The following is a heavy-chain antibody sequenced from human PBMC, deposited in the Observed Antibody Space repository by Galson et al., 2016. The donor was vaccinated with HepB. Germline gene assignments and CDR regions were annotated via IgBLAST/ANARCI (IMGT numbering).Heavy chain of an antibody. J-gene: IGHJ4*02. V-gene: IGHV4-39*01. Sequence: ETLSLTCTVSGGSISSSSYYWGWIRQPPGKGLEWIGSIYYSGSTYYDSSLKSRVTISVDTSKNQFSLKLSSVTAADTAVYYCARRSYYDFWSGFWFDYWGQGTLVTVSS. CDR2: IYYSGST. CDR3: ARRSYYDFWSGFWFDY. CDR1: GGSISSSSYY. D-gene: IGHD3-3*01.